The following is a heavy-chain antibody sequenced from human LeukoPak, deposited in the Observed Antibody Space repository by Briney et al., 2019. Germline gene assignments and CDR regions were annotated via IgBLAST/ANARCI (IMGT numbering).Heavy chain of an antibody. J-gene: IGHJ4*02. CDR1: GGSISSGGYC. D-gene: IGHD3-10*01. Sequence: SETLSLTCAVSGGSISSGGYCWSWSRQPPGKGLWWMGYIYHSGSTYYNPSLKSRVTISVDRSKNQFSLKLGSVTAADTAVYYCARGEEGGSGSYLIDYWGQGTLVTVSS. CDR2: IYHSGST. V-gene: IGHV4-30-2*01. CDR3: ARGEEGGSGSYLIDY.